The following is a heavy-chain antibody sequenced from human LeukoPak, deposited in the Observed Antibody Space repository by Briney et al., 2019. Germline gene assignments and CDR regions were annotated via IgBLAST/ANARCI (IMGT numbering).Heavy chain of an antibody. CDR3: VGGYGWLPDY. Sequence: PRGSLRLSCAGYGMTLSELWMNWVRQVPGKGLEWVANIKQDGSEKKYVDSVKGRFTISRDNAKNSVYLQMNSLRVDDTAVYYCVGGYGWLPDYWGQGALVTVSS. CDR1: GMTLSELW. J-gene: IGHJ4*02. D-gene: IGHD6-19*01. V-gene: IGHV3-7*04. CDR2: IKQDGSEK.